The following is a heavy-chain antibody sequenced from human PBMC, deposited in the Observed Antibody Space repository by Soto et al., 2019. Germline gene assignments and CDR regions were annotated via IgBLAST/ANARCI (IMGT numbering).Heavy chain of an antibody. V-gene: IGHV1-46*01. J-gene: IGHJ5*02. CDR2: INPSGGST. CDR3: AKDLTRQLAYWLDP. CDR1: GYTFTSYY. Sequence: GASVKVSCKASGYTFTSYYMHWVRQAPGQGLEWMGIINPSGGSTSCAQKFQGRVTLTRDTSIATAYLTLTSLTSDDTALYYCAKDLTRQLAYWLDPWGQGTQVTVSS. D-gene: IGHD6-6*01.